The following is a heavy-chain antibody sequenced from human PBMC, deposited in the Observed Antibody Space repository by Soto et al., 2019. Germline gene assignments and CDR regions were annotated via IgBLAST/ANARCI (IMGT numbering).Heavy chain of an antibody. J-gene: IGHJ4*02. D-gene: IGHD6-6*01. CDR3: ARDGISSSSPFDY. CDR1: GYTFSNYG. CDR2: VSGYNADT. Sequence: QVPLVQSGVEVKKPGASVRVSCQASGYTFSNYGISWLRQAPGQVLEWMGGVSGYNADTKYAEQVQGRLTMTTDTSTSKAYMELRGLRSDDTAVYYCARDGISSSSPFDYWGQGTLVTVST. V-gene: IGHV1-18*01.